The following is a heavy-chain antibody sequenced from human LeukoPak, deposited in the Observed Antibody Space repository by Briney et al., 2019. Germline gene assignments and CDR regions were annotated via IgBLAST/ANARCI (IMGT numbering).Heavy chain of an antibody. Sequence: SETLSLTCTVSGVSVSSSSYYWSWVRQPPGKGLEWIGYIYYSGGTNYSPSLKSPVTISVDTSKNQFSLKLSSVTAADTAVCYCARGFGIYFYGMDVWGQGTTVTVSS. CDR1: GVSVSSSSYY. CDR3: ARGFGIYFYGMDV. V-gene: IGHV4-61*01. D-gene: IGHD3-16*01. CDR2: IYYSGGT. J-gene: IGHJ6*02.